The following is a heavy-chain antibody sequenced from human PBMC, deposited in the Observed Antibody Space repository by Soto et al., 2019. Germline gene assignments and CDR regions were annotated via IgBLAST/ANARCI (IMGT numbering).Heavy chain of an antibody. CDR1: GYTFTSYY. Sequence: ASVKVSCKASGYTFTSYYMHWVRQAPGQGLEWMGIINPSGGSTSYAQKFQGRVTMTRDTSTSTVYMELSILRSEDTAVYYCARELVDFWSGYYTRDYYYYGMDVWG. CDR2: INPSGGST. D-gene: IGHD3-3*01. CDR3: ARELVDFWSGYYTRDYYYYGMDV. V-gene: IGHV1-46*01. J-gene: IGHJ6*02.